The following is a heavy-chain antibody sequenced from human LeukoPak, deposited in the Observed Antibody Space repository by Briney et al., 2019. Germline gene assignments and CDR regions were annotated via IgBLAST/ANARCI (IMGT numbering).Heavy chain of an antibody. CDR2: ISSSSSYT. Sequence: PEGSLRLSCAASGFTFSDYYMSWIRQAPGKGLEWISFISSSSSYTNYADSVKGRFTTSRDNTKNSLYLQMNNLRAEDTAVYYCARGGADYVIGYWGQGTLVTVSS. V-gene: IGHV3-11*06. J-gene: IGHJ4*02. CDR3: ARGGADYVIGY. CDR1: GFTFSDYY. D-gene: IGHD4-17*01.